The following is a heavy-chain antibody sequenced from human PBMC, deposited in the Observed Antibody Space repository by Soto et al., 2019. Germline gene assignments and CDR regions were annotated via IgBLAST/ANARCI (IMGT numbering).Heavy chain of an antibody. CDR3: ARDGGVYDYSPFDY. J-gene: IGHJ4*02. CDR1: GGTFSSYA. Sequence: QVQLVQSGAEVKKPGSSVKVSCKASGGTFSSYAISWVRQAPGQGLGWMGGIIPIFGTANYAPKFQGRVTITADESTSTASMELSSLRSEDTAVYYCARDGGVYDYSPFDYWGQGPLVTVSS. CDR2: IIPIFGTA. V-gene: IGHV1-69*12. D-gene: IGHD4-4*01.